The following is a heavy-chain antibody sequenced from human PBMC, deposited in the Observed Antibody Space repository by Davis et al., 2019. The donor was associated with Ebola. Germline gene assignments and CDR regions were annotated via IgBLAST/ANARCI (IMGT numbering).Heavy chain of an antibody. CDR1: GFTFDDYA. V-gene: IGHV3-9*01. Sequence: GGSLRLSCAASGFTFDDYAMHWVRQAPGKGLEWVSGISWNSGSIGYADSVKGRFTISRDNAKNSLYLQMNSLRAEDTALYYCAKWDCSGGSCYGMDVWGQGTTVTVSS. CDR2: ISWNSGSI. J-gene: IGHJ6*02. CDR3: AKWDCSGGSCYGMDV. D-gene: IGHD2-15*01.